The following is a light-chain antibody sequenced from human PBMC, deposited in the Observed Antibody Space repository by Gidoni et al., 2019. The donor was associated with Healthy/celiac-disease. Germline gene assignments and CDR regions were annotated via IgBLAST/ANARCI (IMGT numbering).Light chain of an antibody. J-gene: IGKJ4*01. CDR1: QSGLYSSNNKYC. CDR3: QQYYSTPFT. CDR2: WAS. Sequence: DIVMTQSPDSLAVSLGERATINCKSSQSGLYSSNNKYCLAWYKQKPGQPPKLLMSWASTRESGVPDRFSGSGSGTDFTLTISSLQAEDVAVYYCQQYYSTPFTFGGGTKVEIK. V-gene: IGKV4-1*01.